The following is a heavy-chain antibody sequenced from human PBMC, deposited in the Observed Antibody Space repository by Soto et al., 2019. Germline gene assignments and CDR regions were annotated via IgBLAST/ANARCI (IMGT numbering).Heavy chain of an antibody. CDR3: AGGPRGYYGSGSYTGGIDY. CDR2: IYYSGST. Sequence: SETLSLTCTVSGGSISSYYWSWIRQPPGKGLEWIGYIYYSGSTNYNPSLKSRVTISVDTPKNQFSLKLSSVTAADTAVYYCAGGPRGYYGSGSYTGGIDYWGQGTLVTASS. CDR1: GGSISSYY. J-gene: IGHJ4*02. V-gene: IGHV4-59*01. D-gene: IGHD3-10*01.